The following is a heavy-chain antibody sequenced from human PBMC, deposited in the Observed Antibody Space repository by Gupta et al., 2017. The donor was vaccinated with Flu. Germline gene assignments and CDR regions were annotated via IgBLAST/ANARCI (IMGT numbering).Heavy chain of an antibody. Sequence: EVQLVESGGGLVQPGGSLRLSCAASGFTFSSYSMNWVRQAPGKGLEWVSYISSSSSTIDDAYSVKGRFTISRDNAKNSLYLQMNSLRDEDTAVYYCASMRDGYNEFDYWGQGNLVTVSS. CDR1: GFTFSSYS. J-gene: IGHJ4*02. CDR2: ISSSSSTI. CDR3: ASMRDGYNEFDY. V-gene: IGHV3-48*02. D-gene: IGHD5-24*01.